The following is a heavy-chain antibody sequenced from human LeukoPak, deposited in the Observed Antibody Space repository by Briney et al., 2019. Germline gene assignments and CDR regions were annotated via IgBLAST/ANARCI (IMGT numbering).Heavy chain of an antibody. J-gene: IGHJ6*02. Sequence: TGGSLRLSCAASGFTFSNYGMHWVRQAPGKGLEWVVVISYDESDKYYADSVKGRFTISRDNSKNTLYLQMNSLRPEDTAVYYCAKGVVAATNAAYYGMDVWGQGTTVTVSS. CDR3: AKGVVAATNAAYYGMDV. V-gene: IGHV3-30*18. CDR1: GFTFSNYG. D-gene: IGHD2-15*01. CDR2: ISYDESDK.